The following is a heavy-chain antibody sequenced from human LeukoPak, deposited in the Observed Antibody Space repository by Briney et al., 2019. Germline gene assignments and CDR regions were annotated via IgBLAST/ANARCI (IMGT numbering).Heavy chain of an antibody. CDR3: AREPVVLVPAAIFNWFDP. V-gene: IGHV1-2*02. D-gene: IGHD2-2*01. Sequence: ASVKVSCKASGYTFTGYYIHWVRQAPGQGLEWMGWINPNSGGTNYAQKFQGRVTMTRDTSISTAYMELPRLRSDDTAVYYCAREPVVLVPAAIFNWFDPWGQGTLVTVSS. CDR1: GYTFTGYY. J-gene: IGHJ5*02. CDR2: INPNSGGT.